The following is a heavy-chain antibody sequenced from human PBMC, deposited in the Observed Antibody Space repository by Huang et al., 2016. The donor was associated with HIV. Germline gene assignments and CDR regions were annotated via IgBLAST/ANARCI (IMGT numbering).Heavy chain of an antibody. Sequence: QVQLVESGGGVVQPGGSLRLSCATFGFPFSDYGLHWVRQTPGKGLGWVAFMAYDGTPKGYADSVEGRFTGSRDNSKSTLYLQMNSLRLEDTSIYYCLKDQVGPWGQGTLVTVSS. CDR3: LKDQVGP. V-gene: IGHV3-30*02. CDR2: MAYDGTPK. D-gene: IGHD3-10*01. J-gene: IGHJ5*02. CDR1: GFPFSDYG.